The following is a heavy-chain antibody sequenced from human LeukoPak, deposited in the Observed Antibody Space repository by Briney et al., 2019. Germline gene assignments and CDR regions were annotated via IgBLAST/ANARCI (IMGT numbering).Heavy chain of an antibody. J-gene: IGHJ5*02. V-gene: IGHV4-39*01. CDR1: GGSISSSSYY. CDR2: IYYSGST. Sequence: PSETLSLTCTVSGGSISSSSYYWGWIRQPPGKGLEWIGSIYYSGSTYYNPSLKSRVTISVDTSKNQFSLKLSSVTAADTAVYYCARRGSLQMIGSGSYYKPFDPWGQGTLLTVSS. D-gene: IGHD3-10*01. CDR3: ARRGSLQMIGSGSYYKPFDP.